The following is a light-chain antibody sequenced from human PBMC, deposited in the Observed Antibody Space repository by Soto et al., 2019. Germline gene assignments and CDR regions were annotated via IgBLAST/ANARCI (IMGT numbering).Light chain of an antibody. Sequence: QSVLTQLPSVSAAPGQKVSISCSGSTSNIGDNYVSWYQQFTPTPTKLLIYDNNKRPSGIPDRFSGSKSGTSATLDITGGQTGDEADYYCGTWDARMDAGVVQVFGSGTKV. CDR2: DNN. CDR3: GTWDARMDAGVVQV. V-gene: IGLV1-51*01. CDR1: TSNIGDNY. J-gene: IGLJ1*01.